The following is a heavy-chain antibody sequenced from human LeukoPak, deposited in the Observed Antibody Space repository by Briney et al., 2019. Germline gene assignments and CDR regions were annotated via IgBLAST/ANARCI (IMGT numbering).Heavy chain of an antibody. J-gene: IGHJ6*02. V-gene: IGHV4-59*01. D-gene: IGHD4-11*01. Sequence: PSETLSLTCTVSDDSIGNYYWSWIRQSPGKGLEWIGYIYFSGSTNYNPSLKRRVTMSVVTSKNQFSLRLTSVTAADTATYYCARVGGSNFYNYGMDVRGQGTTVIVSS. CDR1: DDSIGNYY. CDR3: ARVGGSNFYNYGMDV. CDR2: IYFSGST.